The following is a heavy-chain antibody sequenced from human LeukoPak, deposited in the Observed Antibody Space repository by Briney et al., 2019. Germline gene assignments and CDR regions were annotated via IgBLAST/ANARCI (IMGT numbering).Heavy chain of an antibody. J-gene: IGHJ4*02. V-gene: IGHV4-39*01. D-gene: IGHD3-10*01. Sequence: SETLSLTCTVSGGSISSSSYYWGWIRQPPGKGLEWIGTIYYSGYTYYNPSLKSRVTISVDTSENQFSLKLSSVTAADTAVYYCAKHYMGSSYNRGLDYWGQGTLVTVSS. CDR3: AKHYMGSSYNRGLDY. CDR2: IYYSGYT. CDR1: GGSISSSSYY.